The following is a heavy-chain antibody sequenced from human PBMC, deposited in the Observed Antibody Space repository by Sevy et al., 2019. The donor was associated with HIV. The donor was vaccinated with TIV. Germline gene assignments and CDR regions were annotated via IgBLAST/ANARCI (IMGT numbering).Heavy chain of an antibody. CDR3: ARESGGYYYYGMDV. Sequence: GGSLRLSCAASGFTVSSNYMSWVRQAPGKGLEWVSVIYSGGSTYYADSVKGRFTISRDNSKNTLHLQMNSLRAEDTAVYYCARESGGYYYYGMDVWGQGTTVTVSS. J-gene: IGHJ6*02. V-gene: IGHV3-53*01. D-gene: IGHD1-26*01. CDR2: IYSGGST. CDR1: GFTVSSNY.